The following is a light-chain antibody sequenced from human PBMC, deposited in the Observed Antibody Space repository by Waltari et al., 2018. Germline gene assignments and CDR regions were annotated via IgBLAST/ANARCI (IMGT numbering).Light chain of an antibody. CDR1: SNDDGGYNS. CDR2: DVS. Sequence: QSALTQPASVSGSPGQSVTIFCAGTSNDDGGYNSVSWYQEHPGQAPRVIMYDVSDRPAGVSDRFAGSKSGNTASLTIAALQAEDEADYYCSSQSSNDVVLFGGGTKLTVL. CDR3: SSQSSNDVVL. J-gene: IGLJ2*01. V-gene: IGLV2-14*01.